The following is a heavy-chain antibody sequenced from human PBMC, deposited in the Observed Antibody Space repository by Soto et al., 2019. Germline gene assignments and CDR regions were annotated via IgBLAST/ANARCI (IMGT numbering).Heavy chain of an antibody. CDR2: ISSSGSTI. Sequence: QVQLVESGGGLVKPGGSLRLSCAASGFTFSDYYMSWIRQAPGKGLEWVSYISSSGSTIYYADSVKGRFAISRDNATNSLYLQMNSLRAEDTAVYYCASLYGSGSYFGYYYGMDVWGQGTTVTVSS. J-gene: IGHJ6*02. CDR3: ASLYGSGSYFGYYYGMDV. CDR1: GFTFSDYY. D-gene: IGHD3-10*01. V-gene: IGHV3-11*01.